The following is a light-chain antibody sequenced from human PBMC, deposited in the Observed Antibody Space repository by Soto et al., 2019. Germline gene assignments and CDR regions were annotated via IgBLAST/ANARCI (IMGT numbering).Light chain of an antibody. Sequence: ALTQPRSVSGSPGQSVTVSCIGTSSDVGDYNSVSWYQQHPGKAPKLMIYDVSKRPSGVPDRFSGSKSGSTASLTISGLQAEDEADYYCCSYVGGYSYVFGIGTKVTVL. V-gene: IGLV2-11*01. CDR1: SSDVGDYNS. CDR2: DVS. CDR3: CSYVGGYSYV. J-gene: IGLJ1*01.